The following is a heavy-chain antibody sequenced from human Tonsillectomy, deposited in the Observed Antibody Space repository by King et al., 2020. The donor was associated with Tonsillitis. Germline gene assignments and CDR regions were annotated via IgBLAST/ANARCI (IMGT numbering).Heavy chain of an antibody. V-gene: IGHV3-53*01. D-gene: IGHD3-22*01. CDR3: ARVLRGNYYDSSGYPAY. J-gene: IGHJ4*02. Sequence: VQLVESGGGLIQPGGSLRLSCSASGFTVSSNYMSWVRQAPGKGLWWVSVIYSGGSTYYAESVKGRFTTLSDNSKNTLYLQMNSLRAEDTAVYYCARVLRGNYYDSSGYPAYWGQGTLVTVSS. CDR1: GFTVSSNY. CDR2: IYSGGST.